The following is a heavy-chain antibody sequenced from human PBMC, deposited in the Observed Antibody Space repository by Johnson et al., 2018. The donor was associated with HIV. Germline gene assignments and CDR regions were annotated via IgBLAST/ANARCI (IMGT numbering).Heavy chain of an antibody. J-gene: IGHJ3*02. CDR3: AKDMGRYSSSSAAFDI. D-gene: IGHD6-6*01. V-gene: IGHV3-53*04. CDR2: IYSGGST. Sequence: VKLVESGGGVVQPWRSLRLSCVGSGFTVSSNYMSWVRQAPGKGLEWVSVIYSGGSTYYTVSVKGRFTISRDNSKNTLYLQMTSLRPEDTALYYCAKDMGRYSSSSAAFDIWGQGTMVIVSS. CDR1: GFTVSSNY.